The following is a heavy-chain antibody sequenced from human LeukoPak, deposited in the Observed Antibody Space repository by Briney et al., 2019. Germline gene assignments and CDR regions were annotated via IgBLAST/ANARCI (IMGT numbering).Heavy chain of an antibody. CDR3: ARGIHYDIFTGYYGPFDY. CDR1: GYTFSDHY. Sequence: ASVKVSCKASGYTFSDHYMHWVRQAPGQGLEGVGWFNPNNGGTNYLEKFQGRVTMTRDTSINTAYMELRRLRSDDPAVYFCARGIHYDIFTGYYGPFDYWGQGTLVTVSS. J-gene: IGHJ4*02. V-gene: IGHV1-2*02. CDR2: FNPNNGGT. D-gene: IGHD3-9*01.